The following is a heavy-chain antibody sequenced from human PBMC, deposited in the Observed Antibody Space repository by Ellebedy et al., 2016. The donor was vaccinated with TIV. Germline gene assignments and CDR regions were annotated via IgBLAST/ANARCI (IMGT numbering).Heavy chain of an antibody. V-gene: IGHV4-4*02. CDR3: ARSTGHYGMDV. D-gene: IGHD5/OR15-5a*01. CDR2: IYHSGST. CDR1: GGSIGSSNW. Sequence: SETLSLXXAVSGGSIGSSNWWSWVRQPPGKGLEWIGEIYHSGSTNYNPSLKSRVTISVDKSKNQFSLKLSSVTAADTAVYYCARSTGHYGMDVWGQGTTVTVSS. J-gene: IGHJ6*02.